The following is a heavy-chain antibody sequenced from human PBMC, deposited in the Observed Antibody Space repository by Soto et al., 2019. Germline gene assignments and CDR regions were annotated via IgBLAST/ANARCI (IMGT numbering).Heavy chain of an antibody. V-gene: IGHV4-39*01. J-gene: IGHJ5*02. CDR1: GGSSSSSFY. D-gene: IGHD3-10*01. CDR3: ARHFTMVRFWFDP. Sequence: SETLSLTCTVSGGSSSSSFYWGWIRQPPGKGLEWIGSIYHSGTTYYNPSLKSRVTISVDTSKNQFSLKLSSVTAADTAIYYCARHFTMVRFWFDPWGQGTLVTVSS. CDR2: IYHSGTT.